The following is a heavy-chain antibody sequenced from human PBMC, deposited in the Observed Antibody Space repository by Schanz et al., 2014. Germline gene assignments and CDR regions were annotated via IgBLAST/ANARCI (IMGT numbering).Heavy chain of an antibody. D-gene: IGHD5-18*01. Sequence: EVQLLESGGGLVQPGGSLRLSCAASGFTFSTHAMTWVRQAPGRGLEWVSSISTSGTYMYIADSLKGRLTISRDDAKKSMYLQMNNLRAEDTAVYYCVRVSFADPRLYRGMDRDIDYWGQGTLVTVSS. V-gene: IGHV3-21*01. CDR1: GFTFSTHA. CDR3: VRVSFADPRLYRGMDRDIDY. J-gene: IGHJ4*02. CDR2: ISTSGTYM.